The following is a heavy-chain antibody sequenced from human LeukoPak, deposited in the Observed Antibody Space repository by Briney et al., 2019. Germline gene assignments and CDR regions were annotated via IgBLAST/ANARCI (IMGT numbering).Heavy chain of an antibody. CDR1: GFIFTNYF. Sequence: GGSLRLSCAASGFIFTNYFMSWVRQAPGKGLEWVASIKHDGSEKYYVDSVRGRFTISRDNTMNSLYLQMSSLRAEDTAVYYCARDWVYKIDYWGRGTLVTVSS. V-gene: IGHV3-7*01. J-gene: IGHJ4*02. CDR3: ARDWVYKIDY. CDR2: IKHDGSEK. D-gene: IGHD5-24*01.